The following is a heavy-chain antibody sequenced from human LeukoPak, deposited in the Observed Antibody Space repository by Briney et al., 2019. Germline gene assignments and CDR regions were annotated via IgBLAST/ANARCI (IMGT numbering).Heavy chain of an antibody. CDR3: ASLHYYDSSGYVDY. Sequence: PGGSPRLSCAASGLTFSGYSMNWVRQAPGKGLEWVSYISSSSSTINYADSVKGRFTISRDNAKNSLYLQMNSLRDEDTAVYYCASLHYYDSSGYVDYWGQGTLVTVSS. J-gene: IGHJ4*02. CDR2: ISSSSSTI. D-gene: IGHD3-22*01. V-gene: IGHV3-48*02. CDR1: GLTFSGYS.